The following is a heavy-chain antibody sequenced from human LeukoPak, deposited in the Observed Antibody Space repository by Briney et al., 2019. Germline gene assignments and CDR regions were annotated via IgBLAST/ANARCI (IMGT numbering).Heavy chain of an antibody. CDR2: IIPIFGTA. V-gene: IGHV1-69*06. D-gene: IGHD2-2*01. Sequence: GASVTVSCKASGGTFSSYAISWVRQAPGQGLGWMGGIIPIFGTANYAQKFQGRVTITADKSTSTAYMELSSLRSEDTAVYYCAREGYCSSTSCPRRSRYFDYWGQGTLVTVSS. CDR3: AREGYCSSTSCPRRSRYFDY. CDR1: GGTFSSYA. J-gene: IGHJ4*02.